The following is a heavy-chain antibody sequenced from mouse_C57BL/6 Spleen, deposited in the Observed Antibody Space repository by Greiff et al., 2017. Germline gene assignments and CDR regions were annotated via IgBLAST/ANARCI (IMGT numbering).Heavy chain of an antibody. CDR2: ISNGGGST. D-gene: IGHD1-1*01. V-gene: IGHV5-12*01. Sequence: EVMLVESGGGLVQPGGSLKLSCAASGFTFSDYYMYWVRQTPEKRLEWVAYISNGGGSTYYPDTVKGRFTISRDNAKNTLYLQMSPLKSEDTAMYYCARQGITTVVEDAMDYWGQGTSVTVSS. CDR1: GFTFSDYY. J-gene: IGHJ4*01. CDR3: ARQGITTVVEDAMDY.